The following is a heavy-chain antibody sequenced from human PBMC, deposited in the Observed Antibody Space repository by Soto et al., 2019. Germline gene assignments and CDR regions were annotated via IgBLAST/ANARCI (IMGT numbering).Heavy chain of an antibody. D-gene: IGHD3-10*01. CDR2: INPNSGGT. Sequence: ASVKVSCKASGYTFTGYYMHWVRQAPGQGLEWMGIINPNSGGTSYAQKFQGRVTMTRDTSTSTVYMELSSLRSEDTAVYYCASGLLWFGESAGYFDYWGQGTLVTVSS. J-gene: IGHJ4*02. V-gene: IGHV1-46*03. CDR3: ASGLLWFGESAGYFDY. CDR1: GYTFTGYY.